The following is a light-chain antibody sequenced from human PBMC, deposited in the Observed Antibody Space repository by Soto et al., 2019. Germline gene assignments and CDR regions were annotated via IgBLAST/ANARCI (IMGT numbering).Light chain of an antibody. J-gene: IGKJ1*01. CDR3: QQYNSYSWT. V-gene: IGKV1-5*03. Sequence: DIPITQSPSTLSGSVGDRVTITCRASQTISSWLAWYQQKPGKAPKLLIYKASTLKSGVPSRFSGSRSGTEFTLTISSLQPDDFATYYCQQYNSYSWTFGQGTKVDIK. CDR2: KAS. CDR1: QTISSW.